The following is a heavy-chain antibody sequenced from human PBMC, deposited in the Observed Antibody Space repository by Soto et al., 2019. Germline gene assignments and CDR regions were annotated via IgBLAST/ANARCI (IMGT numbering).Heavy chain of an antibody. J-gene: IGHJ6*02. CDR1: GYSFTSYW. V-gene: IGHV5-10-1*01. CDR2: IDPSDSYT. Sequence: GESLKISCKGSGYSFTSYWISWVRQMPGKGLEWMGRIDPSDSYTNYSPSFQGHVTISADKSISTAYLQWSSLKASDTAMYYCARALYNTDCSGGSCYSVGLAYYYYGMDVWGQGTTVTVSS. D-gene: IGHD2-15*01. CDR3: ARALYNTDCSGGSCYSVGLAYYYYGMDV.